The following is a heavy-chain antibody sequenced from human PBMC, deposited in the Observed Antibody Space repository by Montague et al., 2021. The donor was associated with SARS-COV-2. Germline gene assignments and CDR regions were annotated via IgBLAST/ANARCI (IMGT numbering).Heavy chain of an antibody. Sequence: SETLSLTCDVYGGSFSSYWSWIRQPPGRGLEWVGQISHGGGTNYNPSLKSRVTISVDTSKNQVPLKLSSVTAADTAVYYCASHCGGGRCYFGMDVWSQGTTVTVSS. CDR3: ASHCGGGRCYFGMDV. CDR1: GGSFSSY. J-gene: IGHJ6*02. D-gene: IGHD2-15*01. CDR2: ISHGGGT. V-gene: IGHV4-34*01.